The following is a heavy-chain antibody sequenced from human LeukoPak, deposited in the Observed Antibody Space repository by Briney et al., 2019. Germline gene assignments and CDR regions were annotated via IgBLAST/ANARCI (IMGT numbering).Heavy chain of an antibody. CDR1: GGSISSGSYY. CDR2: IFYSGST. J-gene: IGHJ6*03. CDR3: ARGREQQGVYYYYYMDV. Sequence: PSETLSLTCTVSGGSISSGSYYWSWIRQPPGKGLEWIGYIFYSGSTNYNPSLKSRVTISVDTSKNQFSLKLSSVTAADTAVYYCARGREQQGVYYYYYMDVWGKGTTVTISS. D-gene: IGHD6-13*01. V-gene: IGHV4-61*01.